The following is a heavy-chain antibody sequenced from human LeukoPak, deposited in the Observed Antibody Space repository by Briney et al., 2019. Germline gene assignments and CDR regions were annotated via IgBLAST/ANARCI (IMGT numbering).Heavy chain of an antibody. D-gene: IGHD1-14*01. CDR3: ARRFPDGPYWFFDL. V-gene: IGHV4-39*07. J-gene: IGHJ2*01. Sequence: SETLSLTCTVSGASSSSTPYSWGWIRQSPGKGLEWIGSLYYNGNTYYNPSLKSRVTIVKDASNKQFSLKLTSVTAADTAVYYCARRFPDGPYWFFDLWGRGTTVTVSS. CDR1: GASSSSTPYS. CDR2: LYYNGNT.